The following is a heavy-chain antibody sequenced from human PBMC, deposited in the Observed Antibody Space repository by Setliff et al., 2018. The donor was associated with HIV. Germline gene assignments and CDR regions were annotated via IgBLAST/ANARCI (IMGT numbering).Heavy chain of an antibody. J-gene: IGHJ6*02. CDR2: IWYDGSNE. D-gene: IGHD5-18*01. CDR1: GFTFSSYG. V-gene: IGHV3-33*06. Sequence: PGESLRLSCAGSGFTFSSYGMNWVRQAPGEGLEWVALIWYDGSNEYYADSVKGRFTISRDNSKNILYLQMNSLRAEDTAVYYCAKDFARYSSYYHGVDVWGQGTTVTVSS. CDR3: AKDFARYSSYYHGVDV.